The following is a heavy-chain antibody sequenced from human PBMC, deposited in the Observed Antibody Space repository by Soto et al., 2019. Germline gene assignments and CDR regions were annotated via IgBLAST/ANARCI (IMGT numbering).Heavy chain of an antibody. V-gene: IGHV3-7*01. CDR2: IKQDGSEK. Sequence: SGGSLRLSCAASGFTFSRYWMSWVRQAPGKGLEWVANIKQDGSEKYYVDSVKGRFTISRDNAKNSLYLQMNSLRAEDTAVYYCARDVDGYNDYWGQGTLVTVSS. CDR1: GFTFSRYW. D-gene: IGHD5-12*01. CDR3: ARDVDGYNDY. J-gene: IGHJ4*02.